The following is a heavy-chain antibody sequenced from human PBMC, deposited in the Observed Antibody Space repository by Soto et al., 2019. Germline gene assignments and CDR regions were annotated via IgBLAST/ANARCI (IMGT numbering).Heavy chain of an antibody. CDR1: GFTFSSYS. J-gene: IGHJ4*02. V-gene: IGHV3-48*01. D-gene: IGHD3-10*01. CDR3: VKERYGSGSYPYFDY. CDR2: ISSSSSTI. Sequence: GGSLRLSCAASGFTFSSYSMNWVRQAPGKGLEWVSYISSSSSTIYYADSVKGRFTISRDTSKNTLYLQMNSLRAEDTAVYYCVKERYGSGSYPYFDYWGQGTLVTVSS.